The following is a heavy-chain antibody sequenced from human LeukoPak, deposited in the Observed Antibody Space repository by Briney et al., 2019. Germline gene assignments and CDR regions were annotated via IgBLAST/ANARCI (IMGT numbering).Heavy chain of an antibody. CDR2: IHHSGSA. V-gene: IGHV4-34*01. CDR1: GDSFSTYY. D-gene: IGHD4-11*01. Sequence: SETLSLTCAVYGDSFSTYYWSWIRQSPGNGLEWIGEIHHSGSAFYNPSLKSRVTISIDTSKIQFSLRLTSVTAADTAVYYCARGRNASPYTYFDPWGQGSLVTVSS. J-gene: IGHJ5*02. CDR3: ARGRNASPYTYFDP.